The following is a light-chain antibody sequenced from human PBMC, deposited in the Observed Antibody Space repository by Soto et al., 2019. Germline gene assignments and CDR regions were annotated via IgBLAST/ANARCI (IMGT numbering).Light chain of an antibody. Sequence: QSVLTQPASVSGSPGQSITISCSGTSSDVGGYNYVFWYQHHPGKAPKLMIYDVSNRPSGVSNRFSGSKSGNTASLTISGLQAEDETDYYCISYTSSRTYVFGTGTKVTDL. CDR3: ISYTSSRTYV. CDR2: DVS. J-gene: IGLJ1*01. CDR1: SSDVGGYNY. V-gene: IGLV2-14*03.